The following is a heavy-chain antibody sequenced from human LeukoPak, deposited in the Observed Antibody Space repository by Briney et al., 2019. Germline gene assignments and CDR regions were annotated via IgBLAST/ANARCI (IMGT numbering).Heavy chain of an antibody. J-gene: IGHJ4*02. CDR1: GYSISSGYY. D-gene: IGHD1-26*01. V-gene: IGHV4-38-2*01. CDR2: IYHSGST. CDR3: ARHSMGSGSYLDY. Sequence: PSETLSLTCAVSGYSISSGYYWGWIRQPPGKGLEWIGSIYHSGSTYYNPSLKSRVTISVDTSKNQFSLKLSSVTAADTAVYYCARHSMGSGSYLDYWGQGTLVTVSS.